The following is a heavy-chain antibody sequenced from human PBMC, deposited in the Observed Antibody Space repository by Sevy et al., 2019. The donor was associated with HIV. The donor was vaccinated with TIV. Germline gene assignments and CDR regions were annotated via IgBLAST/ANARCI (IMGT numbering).Heavy chain of an antibody. D-gene: IGHD6-19*01. CDR2: MSGSGGST. CDR3: AKMNPYSSGWYY. Sequence: GGSLRLSCAASGFTFSSYAMSWVRQAPGKGLEWVSAMSGSGGSTYYADSVKGRFTISRDNSKNRLYLQMNSMSAEDTAVYYCAKMNPYSSGWYYWGQGTLVTVSS. J-gene: IGHJ4*02. CDR1: GFTFSSYA. V-gene: IGHV3-23*01.